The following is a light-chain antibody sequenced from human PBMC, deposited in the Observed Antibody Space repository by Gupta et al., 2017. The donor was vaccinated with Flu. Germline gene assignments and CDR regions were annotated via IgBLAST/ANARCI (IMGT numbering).Light chain of an antibody. CDR2: KAS. V-gene: IGKV1-5*03. CDR1: QSISSW. CDR3: QQYDSSPMT. Sequence: DIQMTQSPSTLSASVGDRVTITCRASQSISSWLAWYQQKPGKAPKVLISKASSLESGVPSRFSGSGSGTEFTLTIISLQPYDFATYYCQQYDSSPMTFGQGTKVEIK. J-gene: IGKJ1*01.